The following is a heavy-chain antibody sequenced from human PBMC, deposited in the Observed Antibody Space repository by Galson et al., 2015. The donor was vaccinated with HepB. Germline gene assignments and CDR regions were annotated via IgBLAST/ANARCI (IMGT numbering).Heavy chain of an antibody. CDR2: INPNSGGT. CDR3: ARDGLGYSSSWWFDP. J-gene: IGHJ5*02. D-gene: IGHD6-6*01. V-gene: IGHV1-2*04. CDR1: GYTFTGYY. Sequence: SVKVSCKASGYTFTGYYMHWVRQAPGQGLEWMGWINPNSGGTNYAQKFQGWVTMTRDTSISTAYMELSRLRSDDTAVYYCARDGLGYSSSWWFDPWGQGTLVTVSS.